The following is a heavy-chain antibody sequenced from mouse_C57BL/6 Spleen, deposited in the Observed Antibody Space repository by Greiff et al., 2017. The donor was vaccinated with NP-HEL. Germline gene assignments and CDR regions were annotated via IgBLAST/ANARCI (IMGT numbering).Heavy chain of an antibody. CDR3: ASPYYDYDPFAY. CDR2: IYPGDGDT. CDR1: GYAFSSSW. D-gene: IGHD2-4*01. J-gene: IGHJ3*01. V-gene: IGHV1-82*01. Sequence: QVQLKESGPELVKPGASVKISCKASGYAFSSSWMNWVKQRPGKGLEWIGRIYPGDGDTNYNGKFKGKATLTADKSSSTAYMQLSSLTSEDSAVYFCASPYYDYDPFAYWGQGTLVTVSA.